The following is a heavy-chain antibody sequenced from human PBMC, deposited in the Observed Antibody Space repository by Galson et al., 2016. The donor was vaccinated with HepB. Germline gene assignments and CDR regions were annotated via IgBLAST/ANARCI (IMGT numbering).Heavy chain of an antibody. J-gene: IGHJ5*02. CDR1: GFTFSSYA. V-gene: IGHV3-30-3*01. D-gene: IGHD6-13*01. CDR2: ISYDGSKK. CDR3: ARSSDSYSSNRRWFDP. Sequence: LRLSCAASGFTFSSYAMHWVRQAPGKGLEWVAVISYDGSKKYYADSVKGRFTISSDNSKNTLYLQMNSLRAEDTAVYYCARSSDSYSSNRRWFDPWGQGTLVTVSS.